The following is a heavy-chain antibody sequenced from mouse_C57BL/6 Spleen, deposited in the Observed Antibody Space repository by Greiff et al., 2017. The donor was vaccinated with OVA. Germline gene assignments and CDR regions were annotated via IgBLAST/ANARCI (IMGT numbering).Heavy chain of an antibody. V-gene: IGHV14-1*01. J-gene: IGHJ4*01. CDR2: IDPEDGDT. CDR3: RTRGGGKAMDY. Sequence: EVQLQQSGAELVRPGASVKLSCTASGFNIKDYYMHWVKQRPEQGLAWIGRIDPEDGDTEYAPKFQGKATMTADTSSNTAYLQLSSLTSEDTAVYYCRTRGGGKAMDYWGQGTSVTVSS. CDR1: GFNIKDYY. D-gene: IGHD1-1*02.